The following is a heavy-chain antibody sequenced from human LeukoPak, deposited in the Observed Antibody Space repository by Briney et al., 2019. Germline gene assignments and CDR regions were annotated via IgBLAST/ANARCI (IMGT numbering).Heavy chain of an antibody. V-gene: IGHV4-39*01. Sequence: SETLSLTCTVSGGAISSRTYYWGWIRQPPGKGLECIGSIYYSGSTYYNPSLKSRVTISVDTSKNQSSLKLSSVTAADTAVYYCARHDTSRGWDVDYWGQGTLVTVSS. CDR1: GGAISSRTYY. D-gene: IGHD6-19*01. CDR2: IYYSGST. J-gene: IGHJ4*02. CDR3: ARHDTSRGWDVDY.